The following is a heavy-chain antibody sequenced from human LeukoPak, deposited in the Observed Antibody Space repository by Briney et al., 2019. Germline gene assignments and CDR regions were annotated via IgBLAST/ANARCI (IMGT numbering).Heavy chain of an antibody. CDR1: GGSISSGGYY. D-gene: IGHD3-16*01. J-gene: IGHJ4*02. V-gene: IGHV4-31*03. Sequence: SETLSLTCTVSGGSISSGGYYWSWIRQHPGKGLEWIGYIYYSGSTYYNPSLKSRVTISVDTSKNQFSLKLSSVTAADTAVYYCARGTFTGQEYYFDYWGQGTLVTVSS. CDR3: ARGTFTGQEYYFDY. CDR2: IYYSGST.